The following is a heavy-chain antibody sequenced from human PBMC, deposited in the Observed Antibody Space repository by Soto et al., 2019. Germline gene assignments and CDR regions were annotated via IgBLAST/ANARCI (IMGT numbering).Heavy chain of an antibody. V-gene: IGHV1-18*01. CDR1: GYTFISYG. CDR3: ARVLPPFDP. CDR2: NNAYNGNT. Sequence: QVQLVPSGAEVKKPWASVKVSCKASGYTFISYGISWVRQAPGQGLEWMGWNNAYNGNTNYAQKLHGRVTMTTDTSTSTADMELRSRRSDDTAVYYCARVLPPFDPWGQGTLVTVSS. J-gene: IGHJ5*02.